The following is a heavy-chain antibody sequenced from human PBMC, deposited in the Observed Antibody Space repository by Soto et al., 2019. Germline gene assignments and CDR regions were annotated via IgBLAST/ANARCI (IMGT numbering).Heavy chain of an antibody. D-gene: IGHD4-17*01. CDR1: RVTLSTYA. CDR3: AKDPNGDYIGAFDA. V-gene: IGHV3-23*01. CDR2: ITGNGGHT. J-gene: IGHJ3*01. Sequence: EVQLLESGGGLVQPGGSLRLSCTASRVTLSTYAVTWVRQAPGMGLEWVSSITGNGGHTSYADSVRGRFTISRDNSNNTVYLQMSSLGADDTAVYHCAKDPNGDYIGAFDAWGQGPLVTVSS.